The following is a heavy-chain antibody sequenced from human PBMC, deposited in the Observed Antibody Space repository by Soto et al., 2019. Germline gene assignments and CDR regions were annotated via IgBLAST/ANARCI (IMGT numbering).Heavy chain of an antibody. CDR1: GGSISSDDYS. D-gene: IGHD7-27*01. J-gene: IGHJ4*02. V-gene: IGHV4-30-2*01. CDR3: ARFHWEHGKGGFDR. Sequence: SETLSLTCAVSGGSISSDDYSWSWIRQPPGKGLEWIGYIYHSGSTYYNPSLKSRVTISVDRSKNQFSLNLTSVTAADTAVYYCARFHWEHGKGGFDRWGQGTLVTVSS. CDR2: IYHSGST.